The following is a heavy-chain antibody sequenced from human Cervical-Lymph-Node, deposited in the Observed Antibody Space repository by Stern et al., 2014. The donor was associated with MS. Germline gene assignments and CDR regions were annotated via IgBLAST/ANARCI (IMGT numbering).Heavy chain of an antibody. CDR2: IHSNGST. CDR3: ARGPNTVFGVLPINY. D-gene: IGHD3-3*01. CDR1: GGSVGSGSYY. V-gene: IGHV4-61*01. Sequence: QVQLQESGPGLVRPSETLSLTCTVSGGSVGSGSYYWSWIRQTPGKGLDWIGYIHSNGSTACNPSLKSRVTISLDVSKNQFSLKLNSVTAADAAVYYCARGPNTVFGVLPINYWGRGTLVTVSS. J-gene: IGHJ4*02.